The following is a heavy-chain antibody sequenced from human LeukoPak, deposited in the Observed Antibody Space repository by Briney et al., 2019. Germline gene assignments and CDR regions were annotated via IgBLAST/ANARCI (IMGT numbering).Heavy chain of an antibody. CDR2: ISGSGGST. D-gene: IGHD7-27*01. Sequence: QSGGSLRLSCAASGFTFSSYAMSWVRQAPGKGLEWVSAISGSGGSTYYADSVKGRFTISRDNSKNTLYLQMNSLRAEDTAVYYCAKGSVRIKWGNYWGQGTLVTVSS. V-gene: IGHV3-23*01. CDR1: GFTFSSYA. J-gene: IGHJ4*02. CDR3: AKGSVRIKWGNY.